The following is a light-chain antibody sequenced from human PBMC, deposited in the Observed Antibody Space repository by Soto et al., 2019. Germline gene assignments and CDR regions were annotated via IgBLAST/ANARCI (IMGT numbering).Light chain of an antibody. CDR2: KAS. Sequence: DIQMTQSPSTLSASVGDRVTITCRASQSISSWLAWYQQKPGKAPKLLIYKASSLESGVPSRFSGSGSRTEFTLPISSLQPDDFATYYRQQYNSYSLTFGGGTKVEIK. CDR3: QQYNSYSLT. J-gene: IGKJ4*01. V-gene: IGKV1-5*03. CDR1: QSISSW.